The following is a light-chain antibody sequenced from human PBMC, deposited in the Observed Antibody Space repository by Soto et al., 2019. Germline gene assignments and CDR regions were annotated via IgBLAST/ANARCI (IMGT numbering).Light chain of an antibody. V-gene: IGKV3-11*01. CDR3: QQRSNWIT. CDR1: QSVSSY. CDR2: DAS. Sequence: EIVLTQSPGTLSLSPRARATLSCRASQSVSSYLALYQQKPGQAPRLLIYDASNRATGIPARFSGSGSGTDFTLTISILEPEDCAVYCCQQRSNWITFGQGTRLEIK. J-gene: IGKJ5*01.